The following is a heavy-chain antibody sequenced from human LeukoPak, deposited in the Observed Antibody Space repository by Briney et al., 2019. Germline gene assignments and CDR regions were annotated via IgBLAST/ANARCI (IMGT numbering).Heavy chain of an antibody. CDR3: VTYSTGLYKGLEF. CDR1: GFTFTTYW. Sequence: GGSLRLSCAASGFTFTTYWMSWIRQAPGKGLEWVANINQDGTDKYYVDSVKGRFTFSRDNAQNSLYLQMSSLRVEDTAVYYCVTYSTGLYKGLEFWGQGTQVTVSS. CDR2: INQDGTDK. V-gene: IGHV3-7*03. D-gene: IGHD2-8*02. J-gene: IGHJ4*02.